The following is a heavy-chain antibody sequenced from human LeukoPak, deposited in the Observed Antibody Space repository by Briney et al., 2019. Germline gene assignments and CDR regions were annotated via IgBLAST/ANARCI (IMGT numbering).Heavy chain of an antibody. Sequence: GGSLRLSCAASGFTFSSYWMSWVRQAPGKGLEWVANIKQDGSEKYYVDSVKGRFTISRDNAKNSLYLQMNSLRAEDTAVYYCARDTGRPWELLPTHAFDIWGQGTMVTVSS. D-gene: IGHD1-26*01. CDR2: IKQDGSEK. CDR1: GFTFSSYW. CDR3: ARDTGRPWELLPTHAFDI. V-gene: IGHV3-7*01. J-gene: IGHJ3*02.